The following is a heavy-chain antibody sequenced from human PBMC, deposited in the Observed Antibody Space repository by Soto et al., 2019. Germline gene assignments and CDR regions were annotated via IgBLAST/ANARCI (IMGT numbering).Heavy chain of an antibody. CDR1: GGSISSSNW. CDR2: IYHSGST. V-gene: IGHV4-4*02. J-gene: IGHJ6*02. CDR3: FRVSGSYYYGMDV. Sequence: PSETLSLTCAVSGGSISSSNWWSWVRQPPGKGLEWIGEIYHSGSTNYNPSLKSRVTISVDKSKNQFSLKVTSVTAADTAVYYCFRVSGSYYYGMDVWGQGTTVPVSS.